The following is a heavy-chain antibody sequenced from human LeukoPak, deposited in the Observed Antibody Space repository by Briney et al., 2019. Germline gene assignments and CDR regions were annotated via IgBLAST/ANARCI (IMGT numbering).Heavy chain of an antibody. J-gene: IGHJ4*02. D-gene: IGHD3-3*01. CDR1: GGTFSSYT. Sequence: SVKVSCKASGGTFSSYTISWVRQAPGQRLEWMGRIIPILGIANYAQKFQGRVTITADKSTSTAYMELSSLRSEDTAVYYCARGSVFGLVIITHWGQGTLVTVSS. CDR2: IIPILGIA. CDR3: ARGSVFGLVIITH. V-gene: IGHV1-69*02.